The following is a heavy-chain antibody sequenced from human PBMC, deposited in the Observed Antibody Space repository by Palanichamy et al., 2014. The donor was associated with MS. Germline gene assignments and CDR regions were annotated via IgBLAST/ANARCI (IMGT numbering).Heavy chain of an antibody. CDR3: VMRAGTYFRF. D-gene: IGHD1-26*01. CDR2: IFHSGST. J-gene: IGHJ4*02. Sequence: QVQLQESGPGLVKPSETLSLTCTVSNYSIATGYYWGWIRQSPGKGLDWLGLIFHSGSTSYNPSLESRVTQSVDTSKNQVSLKLSSVTAADTAVYYCVMRAGTYFRFWGQGILVTVS. V-gene: IGHV4-38-2*02. CDR1: NYSIATGYY.